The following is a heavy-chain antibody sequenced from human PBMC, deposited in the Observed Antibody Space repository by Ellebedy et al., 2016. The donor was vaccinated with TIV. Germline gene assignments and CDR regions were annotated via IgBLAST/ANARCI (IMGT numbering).Heavy chain of an antibody. Sequence: ASVKVSCXASGYTFTSYGISWVRQAPGQGLEWMGWINPNSAGTHFAQKFQGRVTMTRETSISTSYMELTRLTSDDTAVYFCARSRDNSNWTFDYWGQGTLVTVSS. CDR2: INPNSAGT. CDR3: ARSRDNSNWTFDY. CDR1: GYTFTSYG. D-gene: IGHD6-13*01. J-gene: IGHJ4*02. V-gene: IGHV1-2*02.